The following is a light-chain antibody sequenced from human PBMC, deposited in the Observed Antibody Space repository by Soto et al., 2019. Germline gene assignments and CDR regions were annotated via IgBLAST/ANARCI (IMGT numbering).Light chain of an antibody. CDR2: AAS. CDR3: QKYHSALGT. V-gene: IGKV1-27*01. Sequence: DIQMTQSPSSLSAAVGGGGTITCRATQGISNYLDWYQQKPGKIPTLLIYAASTSQSGVPSRFSGSGSGTDFTPTTSRLQPEAVATYSCQKYHSALGTFGPGTKVDNK. CDR1: QGISNY. J-gene: IGKJ1*01.